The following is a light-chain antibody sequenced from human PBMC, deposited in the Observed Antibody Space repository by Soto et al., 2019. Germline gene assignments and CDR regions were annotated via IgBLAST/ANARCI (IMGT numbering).Light chain of an antibody. CDR2: EVS. V-gene: IGLV2-14*01. J-gene: IGLJ1*01. Sequence: QSALTQPASVSGSPGQSITISCTGTSSDVGDYNYVSWYQQYPGKAPKLMIYEVSNRPSGVSNRFSGSKSGNTASLTISGLQAEDGADYYCSSYTSTSTPFVFGTGTKVTVL. CDR3: SSYTSTSTPFV. CDR1: SSDVGDYNY.